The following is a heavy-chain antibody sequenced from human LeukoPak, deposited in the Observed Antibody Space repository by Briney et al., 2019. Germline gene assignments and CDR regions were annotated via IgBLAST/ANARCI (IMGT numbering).Heavy chain of an antibody. CDR3: AKGKPKSSIAARPNYYYYGMDV. Sequence: GGSLRLSCAASGFTFDNYAMNWVRQVPGKGLEWISLISWNSGTIGYADSVKGRFTISRDNANNFLYLQMNSLRAEDTAVYYCAKGKPKSSIAARPNYYYYGMDVWGQGTTVTVSS. D-gene: IGHD6-6*01. V-gene: IGHV3-9*01. CDR1: GFTFDNYA. J-gene: IGHJ6*02. CDR2: ISWNSGTI.